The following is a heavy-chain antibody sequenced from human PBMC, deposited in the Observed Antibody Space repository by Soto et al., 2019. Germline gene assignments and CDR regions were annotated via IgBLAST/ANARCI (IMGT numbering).Heavy chain of an antibody. J-gene: IGHJ4*02. Sequence: QPQLQESGPGLVKPSETLSLTCTVSGYSISTTFYYWGWIRQPPGKGPEWIGDIYNNGNTYYNPSLRSRAAISIDPSKNQFSLKLSFVTAADTALYYCARHAPSFDYWSQGTLVTVSS. CDR1: GYSISTTFYY. CDR2: IYNNGNT. CDR3: ARHAPSFDY. V-gene: IGHV4-39*01.